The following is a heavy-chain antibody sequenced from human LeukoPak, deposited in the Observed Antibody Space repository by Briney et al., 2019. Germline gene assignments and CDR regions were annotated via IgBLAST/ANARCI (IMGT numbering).Heavy chain of an antibody. Sequence: GWSLRLSCAASVFTFSSYGMHWVRQAPGKGREGVAVISYDVSKKDYADSVKGRFTISRDNSKNTLYLKMNSLRADDTDVYYCAKGLTTHDYWGQGTLVTVSS. J-gene: IGHJ4*02. CDR1: VFTFSSYG. CDR3: AKGLTTHDY. CDR2: ISYDVSKK. V-gene: IGHV3-30*18. D-gene: IGHD4-11*01.